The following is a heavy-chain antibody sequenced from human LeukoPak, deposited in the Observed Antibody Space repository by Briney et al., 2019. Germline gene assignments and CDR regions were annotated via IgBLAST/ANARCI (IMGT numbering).Heavy chain of an antibody. CDR1: GFTFSSYW. CDR2: INNDGSSA. J-gene: IGHJ4*02. CDR3: ARPTSGNKGGYNWRFDY. Sequence: GGSLRLSCAASGFTFSSYWMHWVRHTPGKGLIYISRINNDGSSANYADSVRGRFTISRDNAKNSLYLQMNSLRAEDTAVYYCARPTSGNKGGYNWRFDYWGQGTLVTVSS. D-gene: IGHD5-24*01. V-gene: IGHV3-74*01.